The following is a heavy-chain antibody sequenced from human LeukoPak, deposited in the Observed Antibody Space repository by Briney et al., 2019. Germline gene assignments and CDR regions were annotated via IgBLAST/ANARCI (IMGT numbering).Heavy chain of an antibody. CDR3: AREPARVVNEAFDI. D-gene: IGHD2-2*01. V-gene: IGHV4-34*01. J-gene: IGHJ3*02. CDR2: INHSGST. Sequence: PSETLSLTCAVYGGSFSGYYWSWIRQPPGKGLEWIGEINHSGSTNYNPSLKSRVTISVDTSKNQFSLKLSSVTAADTAVYYCAREPARVVNEAFDIWRQGTMVTVSS. CDR1: GGSFSGYY.